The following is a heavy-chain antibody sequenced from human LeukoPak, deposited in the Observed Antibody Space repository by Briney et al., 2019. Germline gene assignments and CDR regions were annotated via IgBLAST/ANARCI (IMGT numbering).Heavy chain of an antibody. D-gene: IGHD3-22*01. J-gene: IGHJ3*02. V-gene: IGHV3-20*04. Sequence: GGSLRLSCAASGFTFDDYGMSWVRQAPGKGLEWVSGINWNGGSTGYADSVKGRFTISRDNAKNSLYLQMNSLRAEDTAVYYCARDLRHYYDRDDAFDIWGQGTMVTVSS. CDR3: ARDLRHYYDRDDAFDI. CDR1: GFTFDDYG. CDR2: INWNGGST.